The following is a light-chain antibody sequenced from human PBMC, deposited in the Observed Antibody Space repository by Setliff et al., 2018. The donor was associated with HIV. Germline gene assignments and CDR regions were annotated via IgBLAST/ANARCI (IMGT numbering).Light chain of an antibody. CDR2: EVS. V-gene: IGLV2-23*02. Sequence: QSVLTQPASVSGSPGQSITISCTGTSSDVGSYNLVSWYQQHPGKAPKLMICEVSKRPSGVSNGFSGSKSGNTASLTISGLQAEDEADYYCCSYAGSSTYVFGTGTKVTVL. CDR3: CSYAGSSTYV. CDR1: SSDVGSYNL. J-gene: IGLJ1*01.